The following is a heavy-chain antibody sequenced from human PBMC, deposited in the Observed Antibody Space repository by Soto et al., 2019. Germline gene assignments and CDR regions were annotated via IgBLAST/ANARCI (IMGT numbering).Heavy chain of an antibody. D-gene: IGHD1-7*01. J-gene: IGHJ5*02. CDR1: GGSISSYY. CDR2: IYYSGST. Sequence: TSETLSLTCTVSGGSISSYYWSWIRQPPGKGLEWIGYIYYSGSTNYNPSLKSRVTISVDTSKNQFSLKLSSVTAADTAVYYCARVSGWNYDRGFDPWGQGTLVTVS. CDR3: ARVSGWNYDRGFDP. V-gene: IGHV4-59*01.